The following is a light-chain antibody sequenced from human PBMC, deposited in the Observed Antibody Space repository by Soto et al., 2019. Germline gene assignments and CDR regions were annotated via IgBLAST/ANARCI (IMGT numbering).Light chain of an antibody. CDR1: QNINSW. J-gene: IGKJ1*01. Sequence: DIQMTQSPSTVSAYVGDSVTITCRASQNINSWLAWYQQKPGKAPNLLIYKASSLENGVPSRLSGSGSGTEFTLTISSLQPDDFATYYCQQYKSYWTFGQGTKVDIK. CDR2: KAS. CDR3: QQYKSYWT. V-gene: IGKV1-5*03.